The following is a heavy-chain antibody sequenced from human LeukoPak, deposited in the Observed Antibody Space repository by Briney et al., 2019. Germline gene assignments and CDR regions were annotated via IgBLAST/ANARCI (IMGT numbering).Heavy chain of an antibody. CDR1: GFTFSSYG. D-gene: IGHD5-12*01. Sequence: GRSLRLSCAASGFTFSSYGMHWVRQAPGKGLEWVAVISYDGSNKYYADSVKGRFTISRDNSKNTPYLQMNSLRAEDTAVYYCAKDRGYSGYDHLDYWGQGTLVTVSS. CDR3: AKDRGYSGYDHLDY. V-gene: IGHV3-30*18. J-gene: IGHJ4*02. CDR2: ISYDGSNK.